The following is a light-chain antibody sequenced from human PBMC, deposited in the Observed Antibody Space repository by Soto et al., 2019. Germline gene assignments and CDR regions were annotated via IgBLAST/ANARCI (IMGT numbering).Light chain of an antibody. V-gene: IGKV3-11*01. CDR2: DAS. CDR3: QQRRNWPT. CDR1: QSVSSY. J-gene: IGKJ5*01. Sequence: EIVLTQSPATLSLSPGERATLSCRASQSVSSYLAWYQQKPGQAPRLLIYDASNRATGIPARFSGSGSGTDFTLTISSLEPEDFAVYYCQQRRNWPTFGQ.